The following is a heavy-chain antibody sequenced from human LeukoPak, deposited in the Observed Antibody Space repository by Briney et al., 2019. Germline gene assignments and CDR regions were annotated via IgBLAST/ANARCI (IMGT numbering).Heavy chain of an antibody. Sequence: GGSLRLSCAASGFTFSSYAMSWVRQAPGKGLEWVSAISGSGGSTYYADSVKGRSTISRDNSKNTLYLQMNSLKTVDTAVYYCTREAVTANGYFDYWGQGTLVTVSS. CDR2: ISGSGGST. CDR1: GFTFSSYA. D-gene: IGHD2-21*02. J-gene: IGHJ4*02. V-gene: IGHV3-23*01. CDR3: TREAVTANGYFDY.